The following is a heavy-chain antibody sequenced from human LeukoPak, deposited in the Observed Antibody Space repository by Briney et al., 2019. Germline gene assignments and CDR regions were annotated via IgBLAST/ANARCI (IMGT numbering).Heavy chain of an antibody. Sequence: PSETLSLTCTVSGGSISSHYWSWIRQPPGKGREGIGYIYYSGSTNYNPSLKSRVSISVDTSKNQLSLKLSSVTAADTAVYYCARGSDYDFWSGYYTSEYFQHWGQGTLVTVSS. V-gene: IGHV4-59*11. CDR1: GGSISSHY. D-gene: IGHD3-3*01. J-gene: IGHJ1*01. CDR3: ARGSDYDFWSGYYTSEYFQH. CDR2: IYYSGST.